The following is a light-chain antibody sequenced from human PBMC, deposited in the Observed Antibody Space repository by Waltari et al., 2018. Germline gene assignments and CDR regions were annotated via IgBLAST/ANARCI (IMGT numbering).Light chain of an antibody. J-gene: IGKJ3*01. CDR1: QSISSNY. CDR2: GIS. V-gene: IGKV3-20*01. CDR3: QQYGSSPPVS. Sequence: EIVLTQTPDTLSLSPGERATLSCRASQSISSNYLAWYQQKPGQAPRLLIYGISSRANGISDRFSGSGSGTDFTLTISRLEPEDFAVYYCQQYGSSPPVSFGPGTKVDSK.